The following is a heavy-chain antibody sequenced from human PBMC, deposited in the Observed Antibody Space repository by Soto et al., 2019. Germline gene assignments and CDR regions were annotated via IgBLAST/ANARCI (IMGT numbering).Heavy chain of an antibody. Sequence: EVQLVESGGGLVKPGGSLRLSCAASGFTFSNAWMSWVRQAPGKGLEWVGRIKSKTDGGTTDYAAPVKGRFTISRDDSKNTLYLQMNSLKTQDTAVYYCTTAVYGGKQDFDYWGQGTLVTVSS. CDR3: TTAVYGGKQDFDY. D-gene: IGHD2-15*01. CDR1: GFTFSNAW. J-gene: IGHJ4*02. CDR2: IKSKTDGGTT. V-gene: IGHV3-15*01.